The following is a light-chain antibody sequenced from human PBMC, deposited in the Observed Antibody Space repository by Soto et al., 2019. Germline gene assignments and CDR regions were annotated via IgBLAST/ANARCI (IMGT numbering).Light chain of an antibody. CDR2: GDN. J-gene: IGLJ1*01. CDR1: SGSVASNY. V-gene: IGLV6-57*02. Sequence: NFMLTQPHSVSESPGKTVTISCTGSSGSVASNYVHWYQRRPGSAPTIVIYGDNQRPSGVPDRFSGSIDSSSNSASLTISRLKTEDEADCFCQSYDRSSLYVFGTETKLTVL. CDR3: QSYDRSSLYV.